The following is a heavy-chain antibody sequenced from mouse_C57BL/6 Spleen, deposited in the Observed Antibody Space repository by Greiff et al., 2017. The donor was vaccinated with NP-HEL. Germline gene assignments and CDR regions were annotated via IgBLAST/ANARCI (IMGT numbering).Heavy chain of an antibody. Sequence: VQLQQSRPELVKPGASVKISCKASGYAFSSSWMNWVKQRPGKGLEWIGRIYPGDGDTNYNGKFKGKATLTADKSSSTAYMQLSSLTSEDSAVYFCARGRLITTVVATGGFDYWGQGTTLTVSS. J-gene: IGHJ2*01. V-gene: IGHV1-82*01. CDR2: IYPGDGDT. D-gene: IGHD1-1*01. CDR3: ARGRLITTVVATGGFDY. CDR1: GYAFSSSW.